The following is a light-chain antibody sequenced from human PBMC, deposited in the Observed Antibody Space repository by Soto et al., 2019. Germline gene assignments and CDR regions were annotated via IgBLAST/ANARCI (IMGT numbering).Light chain of an antibody. CDR1: QSVSSY. Sequence: EIVLTQSPASLSLSPGERVTLSCRASQSVSSYVAWYQQKPGQAPRILIYDASNRATGIPARFSGSGSGTDFTLTISSLEPEDFAVYYCQQRSNWPITFGQGTRLEI. V-gene: IGKV3-11*01. CDR3: QQRSNWPIT. CDR2: DAS. J-gene: IGKJ5*01.